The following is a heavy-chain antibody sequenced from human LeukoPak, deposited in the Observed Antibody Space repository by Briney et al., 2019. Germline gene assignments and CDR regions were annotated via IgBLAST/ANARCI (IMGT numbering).Heavy chain of an antibody. J-gene: IGHJ4*02. CDR3: ARRTVTQFDY. CDR2: IYYSGST. Sequence: SETLSLTCAVYGGSLNDYYWSWIRQPPGKGLEWIGYIYYSGSTYYNPSLKSRVTISVDTSKNQFSLKLSSVTAADTAVYYCARRTVTQFDYWGQGTLVTVSS. D-gene: IGHD4-11*01. V-gene: IGHV4-30-4*08. CDR1: GGSLNDYY.